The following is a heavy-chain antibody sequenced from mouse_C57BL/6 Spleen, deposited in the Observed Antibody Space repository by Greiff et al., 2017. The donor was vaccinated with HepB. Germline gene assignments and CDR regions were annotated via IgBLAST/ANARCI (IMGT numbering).Heavy chain of an antibody. D-gene: IGHD2-3*01. Sequence: QVQLKQPGAELVRPGTSVKLSCKASGYTFTSYWMHWVKQRPGQGLEWIGVIDPSDSYTNYNQKFKGKATLTVDTSSSTAYMQLSSLTSEDSAVYYCAREGYSLFAYWGQGTLVTVSA. J-gene: IGHJ3*01. CDR1: GYTFTSYW. CDR2: IDPSDSYT. V-gene: IGHV1-59*01. CDR3: AREGYSLFAY.